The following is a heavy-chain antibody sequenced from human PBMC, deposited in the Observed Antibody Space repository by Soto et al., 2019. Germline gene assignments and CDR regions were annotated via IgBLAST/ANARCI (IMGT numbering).Heavy chain of an antibody. CDR3: AARGVVLPAGTDALDV. V-gene: IGHV3-66*01. Sequence: EVQLVESGGGLVQPGGSLRLSCAVSGFTVSSNYLGWVRQAPGKGLELVSVIYSGGSTLSADSVKGRFTLSRDDYKNMVWLQMNSLKAEDTAVYYCAARGVVLPAGTDALDVWGQGTMVIVSS. J-gene: IGHJ3*01. D-gene: IGHD2-2*01. CDR2: IYSGGST. CDR1: GFTVSSNY.